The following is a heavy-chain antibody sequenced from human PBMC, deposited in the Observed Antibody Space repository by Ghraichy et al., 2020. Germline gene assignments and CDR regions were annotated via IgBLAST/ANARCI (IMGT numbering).Heavy chain of an antibody. V-gene: IGHV1-18*04. J-gene: IGHJ6*02. D-gene: IGHD3-22*01. CDR1: GYTFTSYG. Sequence: ASVKVSCKASGYTFTSYGISWVRQAPGQGLEWMGWISAYNGNTNYAQKLQGRVTMTTDTSTSTAYMELRSLRSDDTAVYYCARDVLYDSSGYPDHYYGMDVWGQGTTVTVSS. CDR3: ARDVLYDSSGYPDHYYGMDV. CDR2: ISAYNGNT.